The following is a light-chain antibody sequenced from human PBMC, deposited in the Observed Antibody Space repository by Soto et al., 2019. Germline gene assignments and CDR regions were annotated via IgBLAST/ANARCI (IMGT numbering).Light chain of an antibody. CDR2: DAS. CDR1: QSVSSSY. J-gene: IGKJ1*01. V-gene: IGKV3-20*01. Sequence: IVMTQSPGTLSLSPGERATLSCRASQSVSSSYLAWYQQKPGQPPRLLIYDASYRATGIPDRFSGSGSGTDFTLTISRLEPEDFAVYYCQQYGSSRTFGQGTKVDIK. CDR3: QQYGSSRT.